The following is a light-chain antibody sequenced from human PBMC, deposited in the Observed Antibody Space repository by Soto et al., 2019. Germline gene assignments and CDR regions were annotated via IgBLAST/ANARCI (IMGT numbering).Light chain of an antibody. V-gene: IGKV1-39*01. Sequence: DIQMPQSPSSLSASVGDRVNITCRASQSINDYLNWYQQKPGTAPRLLIYSASNLQRGVPSRFSGSGAGTDFTLTINSLQLADFATYYCQQCYSTLWTFGPGTRVEIK. CDR3: QQCYSTLWT. J-gene: IGKJ1*01. CDR2: SAS. CDR1: QSINDY.